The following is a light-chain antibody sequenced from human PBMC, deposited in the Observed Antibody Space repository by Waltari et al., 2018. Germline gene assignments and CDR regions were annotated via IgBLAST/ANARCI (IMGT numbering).Light chain of an antibody. CDR1: QTITTY. J-gene: IGKJ2*03. CDR3: QQNYDTPYS. V-gene: IGKV1-39*01. CDR2: AAS. Sequence: DIQMTQSPSSLSASVGDRVTITSRASQTITTYLNWYQHKPGRAPRPLIYAASTVQSGVPSRFSGSGSGTDFTLTISTLQPEDFATYYCQQNYDTPYSFGQGTNLEIK.